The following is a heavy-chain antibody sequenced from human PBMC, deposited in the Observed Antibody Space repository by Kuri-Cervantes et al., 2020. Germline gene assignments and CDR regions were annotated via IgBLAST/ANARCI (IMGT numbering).Heavy chain of an antibody. V-gene: IGHV3-7*01. CDR1: GFTVSSNY. Sequence: GESLKISCAASGFTVSSNYMSWVHQAPGKGLEWVANIKQDGSEKYYVDSVKGRFTISRDNAKNSLYLQMNSLRAEDTAVYYCARWGDTAMVREYYFDYWGQGTLVTVSS. CDR2: IKQDGSEK. CDR3: ARWGDTAMVREYYFDY. J-gene: IGHJ4*02. D-gene: IGHD5-18*01.